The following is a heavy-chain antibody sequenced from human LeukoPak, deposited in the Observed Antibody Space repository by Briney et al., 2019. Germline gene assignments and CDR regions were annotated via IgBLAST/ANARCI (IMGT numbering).Heavy chain of an antibody. Sequence: SETLSLTCAVYGGSFSGYYWSWTRQPPGKGLEWIGEINHSGSTNYNPSLKSRVTLSVDTSKNQFSLKLSSVTAADTAVYYCAREPIYYDILTGYYHQGYYYGMDVWGQGTTVTVSS. CDR1: GGSFSGYY. V-gene: IGHV4-34*01. J-gene: IGHJ6*02. CDR3: AREPIYYDILTGYYHQGYYYGMDV. D-gene: IGHD3-9*01. CDR2: INHSGST.